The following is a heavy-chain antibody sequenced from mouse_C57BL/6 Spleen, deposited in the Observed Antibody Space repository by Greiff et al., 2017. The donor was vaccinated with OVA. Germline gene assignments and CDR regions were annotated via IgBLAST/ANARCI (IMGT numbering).Heavy chain of an antibody. V-gene: IGHV1-50*01. CDR2: IDPSDSYT. D-gene: IGHD2-1*01. CDR3: ARRGYYGNYWYFDV. CDR1: GYTFTSYW. Sequence: QVQLQQPGAELVKPGASVKLSCKASGYTFTSYWMQWVKQRPGQGLEWIGEIDPSDSYTNYNQKFKGKATLTVDTSSSTAYMQLSSLTSEDSADDYGARRGYYGNYWYFDVWGTGTTVTVSS. J-gene: IGHJ1*03.